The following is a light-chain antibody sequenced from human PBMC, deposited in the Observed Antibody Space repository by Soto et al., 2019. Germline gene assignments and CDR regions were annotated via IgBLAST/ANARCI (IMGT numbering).Light chain of an antibody. CDR2: KAS. J-gene: IGKJ1*01. CDR1: QNIVSW. Sequence: DIQMTQSPSTLSASLEDEVPITCRASQNIVSWLAWYQQKPGKAPNLLINKASSLQSEVPSRFSGSGSGTEFTLTITSLQPDDFGVYYCQQYKSSSTFGQGTKVEIK. V-gene: IGKV1-5*03. CDR3: QQYKSSST.